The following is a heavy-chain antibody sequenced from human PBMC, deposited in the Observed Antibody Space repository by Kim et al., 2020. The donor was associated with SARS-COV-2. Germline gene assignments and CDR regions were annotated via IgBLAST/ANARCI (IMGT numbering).Heavy chain of an antibody. J-gene: IGHJ5*02. V-gene: IGHV3-21*01. CDR3: ARESPFGGSHNWFDP. Sequence: GGSLRLSCAASGFTFSSYSMNWVRQAPGKGLEWVSSISSSSSYIYYADSVKGRFTISRDNAKNSLYLQMNSLRAEDTAVYYCARESPFGGSHNWFDPWGQGTLVTVSS. CDR1: GFTFSSYS. D-gene: IGHD1-26*01. CDR2: ISSSSSYI.